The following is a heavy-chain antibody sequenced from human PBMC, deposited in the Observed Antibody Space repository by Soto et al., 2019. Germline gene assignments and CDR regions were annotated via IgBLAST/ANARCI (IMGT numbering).Heavy chain of an antibody. CDR2: IWYDGSNK. V-gene: IGHV3-33*01. D-gene: IGHD2-2*01. CDR3: ARGGYVVVPADFYYMDV. CDR1: GFTFSSYG. Sequence: GGSLRLSCAASGFTFSSYGMHWVRQAPGKGLEWVAVIWYDGSNKYYADSVKGRFTISRDNSKNTLYLQMNSLRAEDTAVYYCARGGYVVVPADFYYMDVWGKGTTVTVSS. J-gene: IGHJ6*03.